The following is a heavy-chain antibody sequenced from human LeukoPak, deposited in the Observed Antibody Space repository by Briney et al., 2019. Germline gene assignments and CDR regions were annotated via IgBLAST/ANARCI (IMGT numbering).Heavy chain of an antibody. J-gene: IGHJ4*02. Sequence: GGSLRLSCAASGFTFDDYGMSWVRQAPGKGLEWVSYISSSSSTIYYADSVKGRFTISRDNAKNSLYLQMNSLRAEDTAVYYCARAGRGYYDSSGYLPSYFDYWGQGTLVTVSS. CDR2: ISSSSSTI. CDR3: ARAGRGYYDSSGYLPSYFDY. D-gene: IGHD3-22*01. V-gene: IGHV3-48*01. CDR1: GFTFDDYG.